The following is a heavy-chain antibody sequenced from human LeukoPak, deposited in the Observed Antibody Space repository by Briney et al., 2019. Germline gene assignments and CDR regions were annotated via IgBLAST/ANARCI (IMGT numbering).Heavy chain of an antibody. CDR3: AKDAPVNIVVVPAANS. J-gene: IGHJ4*02. D-gene: IGHD2-2*01. Sequence: GRSLRLSCAASGFTFSSYAMSWVRQAPGKGLEWVSAISGSGGSTYYADSVKGRFTISRDNSKNTLYLQMNSLRAEDTAVYYCAKDAPVNIVVVPAANSWGQGTLVTVSS. CDR2: ISGSGGST. CDR1: GFTFSSYA. V-gene: IGHV3-23*01.